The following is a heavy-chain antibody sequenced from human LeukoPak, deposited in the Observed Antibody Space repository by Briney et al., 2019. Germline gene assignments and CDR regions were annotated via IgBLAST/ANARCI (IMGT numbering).Heavy chain of an antibody. Sequence: GASVKVSCKASGGTFSSYAISWVRQAPGQGLEWMGGIIPIFGTANYAQKFQGRVTITADESTSTAYVELSSLRSEDTAVYYCASIVGAHRFDYWGQGTLVTVSS. D-gene: IGHD1-26*01. J-gene: IGHJ4*02. CDR1: GGTFSSYA. CDR2: IIPIFGTA. V-gene: IGHV1-69*13. CDR3: ASIVGAHRFDY.